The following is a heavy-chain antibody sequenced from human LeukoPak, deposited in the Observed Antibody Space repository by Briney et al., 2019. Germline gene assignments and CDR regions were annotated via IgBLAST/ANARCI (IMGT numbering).Heavy chain of an antibody. CDR1: GFTFSSYG. Sequence: GGSLRLSCAASGFTFSSYGMHWVRQAPGKGLEWVSAISGSGDDTYYTDSVKGRFTISRDNSKSTVYLQMSSLRVEDTAVYYCAKTDCTSTSCYVGWFDPWGQGTLVTVSS. CDR2: ISGSGDDT. D-gene: IGHD2-2*01. J-gene: IGHJ5*02. CDR3: AKTDCTSTSCYVGWFDP. V-gene: IGHV3-23*01.